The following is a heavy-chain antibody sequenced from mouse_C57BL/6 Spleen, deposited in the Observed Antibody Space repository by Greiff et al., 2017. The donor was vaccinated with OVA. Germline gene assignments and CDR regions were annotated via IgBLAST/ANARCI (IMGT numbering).Heavy chain of an antibody. V-gene: IGHV1-50*01. D-gene: IGHD1-1*01. CDR3: ARRPVVASRYFDV. CDR1: GYTFTSYW. Sequence: QVQLQQPGAELVKPGASVKLSCKASGYTFTSYWMQWVKQRPGQGLEWIGEIDPSDSYTNYNQKFKGKATLTVDTSSSTAYMQLSSLTSEDSAVYYCARRPVVASRYFDVWGTGTTVTVSS. CDR2: IDPSDSYT. J-gene: IGHJ1*03.